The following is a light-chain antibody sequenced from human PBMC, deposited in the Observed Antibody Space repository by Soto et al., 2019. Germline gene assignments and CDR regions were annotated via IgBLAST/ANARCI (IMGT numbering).Light chain of an antibody. CDR3: QQSHSTPLT. CDR1: LRISKY. Sequence: DIKLTQSPSSLSASVGDRVTITCRASLRISKYLNWYQQKPRKAPKLLIYGASTLQSGVPSRFSGSGSGTDFTLTITNLQPEDSATYFCQQSHSTPLTFGGGTKLEI. V-gene: IGKV1-39*01. CDR2: GAS. J-gene: IGKJ4*01.